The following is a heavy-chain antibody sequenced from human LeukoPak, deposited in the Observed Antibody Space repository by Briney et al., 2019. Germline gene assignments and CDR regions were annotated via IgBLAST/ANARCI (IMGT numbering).Heavy chain of an antibody. V-gene: IGHV6-1*01. CDR1: GDSVSSNSAT. CDR2: TYYRSKWYN. J-gene: IGHJ3*02. Sequence: SQPLSLTCAISGDSVSSNSATWSWIRQSPSRGLEWLGRTYYRSKWYNDDAVSVKSRITISPDTPKNQFSLQLSSVTPEDTAVYYCVRGLGHAFDIWGQGTMVTVSS. D-gene: IGHD5/OR15-5a*01. CDR3: VRGLGHAFDI.